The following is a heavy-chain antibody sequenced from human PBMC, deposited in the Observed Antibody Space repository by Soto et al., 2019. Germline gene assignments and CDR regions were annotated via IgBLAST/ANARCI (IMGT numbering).Heavy chain of an antibody. CDR1: GFTVSSNY. Sequence: GGSLRLSCAASGFTVSSNYMSWVRQAPGKGLEWVSVIYSGGSTYYADSVKGRFTISRDNSKNTLYLQMNSLRAEDTAVYYCARLEGPSTDEYYYYMDVWGKGTTVTVSS. D-gene: IGHD4-17*01. CDR2: IYSGGST. J-gene: IGHJ6*03. CDR3: ARLEGPSTDEYYYYMDV. V-gene: IGHV3-66*04.